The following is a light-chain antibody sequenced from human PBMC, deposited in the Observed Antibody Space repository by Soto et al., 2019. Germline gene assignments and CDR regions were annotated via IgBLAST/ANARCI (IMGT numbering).Light chain of an antibody. CDR1: QGISSW. CDR2: AAS. V-gene: IGKV1-12*01. Sequence: DIQITQCPCSLRASVGDRVTITPWASQGISSWLAWYQQKPGKAPKLLIYAASSLQSGVPSRFSGSGSGTDFTLTISSLQSEDFAVYYCQQYNKWPITFGQGTRLEIK. J-gene: IGKJ5*01. CDR3: QQYNKWPIT.